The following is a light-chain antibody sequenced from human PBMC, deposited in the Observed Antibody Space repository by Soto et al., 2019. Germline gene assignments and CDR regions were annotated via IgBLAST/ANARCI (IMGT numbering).Light chain of an antibody. Sequence: DIQMTQSPSSLSASVGDRVTITCRASQSISSYLNWYQQKPGKAPKLLIYAASSLQSGFPSRFRGSGSGTDFTLTISSLQPEDFATYYCQQSYSTLFTCGPGTKVDIK. J-gene: IGKJ3*01. CDR3: QQSYSTLFT. V-gene: IGKV1-39*01. CDR1: QSISSY. CDR2: AAS.